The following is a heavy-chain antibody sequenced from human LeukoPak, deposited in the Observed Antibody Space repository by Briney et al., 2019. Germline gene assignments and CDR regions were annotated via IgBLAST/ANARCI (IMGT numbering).Heavy chain of an antibody. CDR2: IKQDGSEK. CDR1: GFTFSSYE. D-gene: IGHD6-19*01. J-gene: IGHJ4*02. Sequence: GGSLRVSCAASGFTFSSYEMNWVRQAPGKGLEWVANIKQDGSEKYYVDSVKGRFTISRDNAKNSLYLQMNSLRAEDTAVYYCASAGIAVAGTGADYWGQGTLVTVSS. V-gene: IGHV3-7*01. CDR3: ASAGIAVAGTGADY.